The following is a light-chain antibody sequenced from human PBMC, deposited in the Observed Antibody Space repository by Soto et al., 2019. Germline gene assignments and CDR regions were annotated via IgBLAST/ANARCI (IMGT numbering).Light chain of an antibody. J-gene: IGLJ1*01. Sequence: QSALTQPASVSGSPGQSITISCSGASSDIGPYDYVSWYQHHPGRAPKLLIYEVSNRPSGVSYRFSGSKSGNTASLTISGLQGEDEGDYYCTTFAPGRIYVFGSGTKVTVL. CDR2: EVS. CDR1: SSDIGPYDY. V-gene: IGLV2-14*01. CDR3: TTFAPGRIYV.